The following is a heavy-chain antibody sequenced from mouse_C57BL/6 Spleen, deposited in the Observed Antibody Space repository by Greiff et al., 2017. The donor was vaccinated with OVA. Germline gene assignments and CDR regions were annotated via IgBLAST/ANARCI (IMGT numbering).Heavy chain of an antibody. D-gene: IGHD1-1*01. CDR2: INYDGSST. J-gene: IGHJ2*01. Sequence: EVKVVESEGGLVQPGSSMKLSCTASGFTFSDYYMAWVRQVPEKGLEWVANINYDGSSTYYLDSLKSRFIISRDNAKNILYLQMSSLKSEDTATYYCARDRTTGLDYWGQGTTLTVSS. CDR1: GFTFSDYY. V-gene: IGHV5-16*01. CDR3: ARDRTTGLDY.